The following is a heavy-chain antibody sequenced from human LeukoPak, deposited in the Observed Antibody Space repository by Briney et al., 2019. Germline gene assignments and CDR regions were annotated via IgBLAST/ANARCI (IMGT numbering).Heavy chain of an antibody. J-gene: IGHJ4*02. V-gene: IGHV4-38-2*02. CDR1: GYSISSGYY. D-gene: IGHD3-10*01. Sequence: SETLSLTCTVSGYSISSGYYWGWIRRPPGQGLEWIGSIYRSGSTYYNPSLKSRVTISVDTSKNQFSLKLSSVTAADTAVYYCARDESTWFGELAFDYWGQGTLVTVSS. CDR2: IYRSGST. CDR3: ARDESTWFGELAFDY.